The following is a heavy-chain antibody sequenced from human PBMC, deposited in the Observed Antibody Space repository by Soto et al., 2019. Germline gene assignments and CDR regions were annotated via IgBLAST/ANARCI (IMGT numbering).Heavy chain of an antibody. CDR1: GVSISSGDNF. Sequence: PSETLSLTCTVSGVSISSGDNFYSWIRQPPGKGLEWIGYIYLTESTYYNPSLTSRVSMSIYKSKNQFSLKLSSVTAADTAVFYCVGAPLPAAIKYWGQGALVTVCS. CDR2: IYLTEST. J-gene: IGHJ4*02. D-gene: IGHD2-2*02. CDR3: VGAPLPAAIKY. V-gene: IGHV4-30-4*01.